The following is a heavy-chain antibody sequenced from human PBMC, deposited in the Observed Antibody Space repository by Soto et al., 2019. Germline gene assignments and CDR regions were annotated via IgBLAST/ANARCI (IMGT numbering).Heavy chain of an antibody. Sequence: APLNFACKAAGYTITRYPMDCGRQTPRKRPEWMGWINAGNGKTKYSEKFQGRVTITRDTSASTAYMELSSLRSEDTAVYFCARGGWTQTTADYDLDVWGQGTLVTVSS. CDR2: INAGNGKT. V-gene: IGHV1-3*01. J-gene: IGHJ4*02. CDR3: ARGGWTQTTADYDLDV. D-gene: IGHD6-19*01. CDR1: GYTITRYP.